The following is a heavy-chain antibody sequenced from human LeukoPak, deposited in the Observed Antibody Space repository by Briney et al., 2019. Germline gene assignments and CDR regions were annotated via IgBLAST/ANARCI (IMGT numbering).Heavy chain of an antibody. V-gene: IGHV3-23*01. D-gene: IGHD6-19*01. CDR1: GSTFSSYA. CDR2: ISGSGGST. J-gene: IGHJ4*02. CDR3: AKHSSGWYYFDY. Sequence: PGRSLRLSCAASGSTFSSYAMRWVHQAPGKGLEWVSAISGSGGSTYYADSVKGRFTISRDNSKNTLYLQMNSLRAEDTAVYYCAKHSSGWYYFDYWGQGTLVTVSS.